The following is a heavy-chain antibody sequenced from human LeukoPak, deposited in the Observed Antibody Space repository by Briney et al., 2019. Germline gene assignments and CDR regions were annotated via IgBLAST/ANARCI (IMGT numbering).Heavy chain of an antibody. V-gene: IGHV1-18*01. J-gene: IGHJ4*02. CDR3: ARDLQITRRPGSIDY. Sequence: ASVKVSCKASGYTFTSYGISWVRQAPGQGLEWMGWISAYNGNTNYAQKLQGRVTMTTDTSTSTAYMELRSLRSEDTAVYYCARDLQITRRPGSIDYWGQGTLVTVSS. CDR1: GYTFTSYG. D-gene: IGHD3-10*01. CDR2: ISAYNGNT.